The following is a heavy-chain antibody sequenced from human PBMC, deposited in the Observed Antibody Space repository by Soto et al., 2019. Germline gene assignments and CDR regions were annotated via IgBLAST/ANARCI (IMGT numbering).Heavy chain of an antibody. D-gene: IGHD3-22*01. V-gene: IGHV3-23*01. J-gene: IGHJ4*02. CDR2: FSAGGDYR. CDR3: AREARYDRGVYHYEGIDY. Sequence: EVQLLQSGGGLAQPGGSLTLSCAASVFSFSDYSMNWVRRAPGKGLEWVSAFSAGGDYRHYADSVKGRFTISRDNSKNTLFLQMNSLRAEDTARYCCAREARYDRGVYHYEGIDYWGQGTLVTVSS. CDR1: VFSFSDYS.